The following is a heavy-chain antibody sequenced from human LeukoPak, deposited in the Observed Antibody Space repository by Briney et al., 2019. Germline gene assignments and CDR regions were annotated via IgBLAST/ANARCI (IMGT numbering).Heavy chain of an antibody. Sequence: GASVKVSCKASGYSFTGYGINWVRQAPGQGLEWMGWISNDNGITNYAQQFQGRVTMDTETYTSTAYMELRSLRSDDTAVYYCARGGFDYYGSGRAFDFWGQGTPVTVSS. CDR3: ARGGFDYYGSGRAFDF. J-gene: IGHJ4*02. CDR2: ISNDNGIT. D-gene: IGHD3-10*01. V-gene: IGHV1-18*01. CDR1: GYSFTGYG.